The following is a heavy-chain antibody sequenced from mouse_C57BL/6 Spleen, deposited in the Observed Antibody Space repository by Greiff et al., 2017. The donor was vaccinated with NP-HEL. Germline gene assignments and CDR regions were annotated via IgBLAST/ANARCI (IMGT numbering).Heavy chain of an antibody. CDR3: AREGFITTVVAPFDY. CDR2: INPSNGGT. V-gene: IGHV1-53*01. D-gene: IGHD1-1*01. J-gene: IGHJ2*01. Sequence: VQLQQPGTELVKPGASVKLSCKASGYTFTSYWMHWVKQRPGQGLEWIGNINPSNGGTNYNEKFKSKATLTVDKSSSTAYMQLSSLTSEDSAVYYCAREGFITTVVAPFDYWGQGTTLTVSS. CDR1: GYTFTSYW.